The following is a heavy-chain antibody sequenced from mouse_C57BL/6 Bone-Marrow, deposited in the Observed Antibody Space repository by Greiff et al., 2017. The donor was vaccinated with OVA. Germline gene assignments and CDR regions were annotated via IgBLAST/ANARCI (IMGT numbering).Heavy chain of an antibody. V-gene: IGHV3-6*01. Sequence: EVKLQESGPGLVKPSQSLSLTCSVTGYSITSGYYWNWIRQFPGNKLEWMGYISYDGSNNYNPSLKNRISITRDTSKNQFFLRLNSVTTEDTATYYCARARSDYYGFYFDYWGQGTTLTVSS. J-gene: IGHJ2*01. CDR2: ISYDGSN. D-gene: IGHD1-1*01. CDR3: ARARSDYYGFYFDY. CDR1: GYSITSGYY.